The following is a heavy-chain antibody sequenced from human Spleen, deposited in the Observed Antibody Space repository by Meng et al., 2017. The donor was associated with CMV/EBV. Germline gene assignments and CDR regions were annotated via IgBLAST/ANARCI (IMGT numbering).Heavy chain of an antibody. V-gene: IGHV3-23*01. D-gene: IGHD1-26*01. CDR2: ISGSGGST. CDR1: GCTFSSYA. Sequence: GCTFSSYARSWVRQAPGKGLEWVSAISGSGGSTYYADSVKGRFTISRDNSKNTLYLQMNSLRAEDTAVYYCAKDLVGATSGADWFDPWGQGTLVTVSS. J-gene: IGHJ5*01. CDR3: AKDLVGATSGADWFDP.